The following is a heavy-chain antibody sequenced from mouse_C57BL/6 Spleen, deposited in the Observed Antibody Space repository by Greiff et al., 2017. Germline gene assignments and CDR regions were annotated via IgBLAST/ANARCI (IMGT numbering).Heavy chain of an antibody. CDR3: ATYYDPFYAMDY. V-gene: IGHV2-5*01. D-gene: IGHD2-4*01. J-gene: IGHJ4*01. CDR1: GFSLTSYG. Sequence: VQLQESGPGLVQPSQSLSITCTVSGFSLTSYGVHWVRQSPGKGLEWLGVIWRGGSTDYNAAFMSRLSITKDNSKSQVFFKMNSLQADDTAIYYCATYYDPFYAMDYWGQGTSVTVSS. CDR2: IWRGGST.